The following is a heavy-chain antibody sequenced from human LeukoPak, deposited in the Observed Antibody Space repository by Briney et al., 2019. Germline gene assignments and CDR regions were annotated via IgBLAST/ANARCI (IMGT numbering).Heavy chain of an antibody. CDR3: ARDREVGATTTLRNNF. Sequence: GGSLRLSCAASRFTFSSYVMKWIRQAPGKGLEWVSSISSSGSTIYYADSVKGRFTISRDNAKNSLYLQMNSLRAEDTAVYYCARDREVGATTTLRNNFWGQGTLVTVSS. J-gene: IGHJ4*02. V-gene: IGHV3-48*04. D-gene: IGHD1-26*01. CDR2: ISSSGSTI. CDR1: RFTFSSYV.